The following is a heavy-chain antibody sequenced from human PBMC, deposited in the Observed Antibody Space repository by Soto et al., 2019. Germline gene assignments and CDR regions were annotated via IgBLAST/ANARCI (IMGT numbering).Heavy chain of an antibody. J-gene: IGHJ4*02. CDR2: ISSSSSYI. CDR1: GFTFSSYS. Sequence: PGGSLRLSGAASGFTFSSYSMNWVRQAPGKGLEWVSSISSSSSYIYYADSVKGRFTISRDSAKNSLYLQMNSLKPEDTGVYYCAWDDPTGYNYSVAFFDSRGQAPPLTVSS. D-gene: IGHD5-18*01. V-gene: IGHV3-21*01. CDR3: AWDDPTGYNYSVAFFDS.